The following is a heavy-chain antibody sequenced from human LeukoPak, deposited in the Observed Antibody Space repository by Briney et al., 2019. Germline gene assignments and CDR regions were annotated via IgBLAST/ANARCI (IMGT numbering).Heavy chain of an antibody. CDR3: AGGLYCSGGSCYSKYYFDY. CDR1: GGSFSGYY. D-gene: IGHD2-15*01. J-gene: IGHJ4*02. CDR2: INHSGST. Sequence: SETLSLTCAVYGGSFSGYYWSWIRQPPGKGLEWIGEINHSGSTNYNPSLKSRVTISVDTSKNQFSLKLSSVTAADTAVYYCAGGLYCSGGSCYSKYYFDYWGQGTLVTVSS. V-gene: IGHV4-34*01.